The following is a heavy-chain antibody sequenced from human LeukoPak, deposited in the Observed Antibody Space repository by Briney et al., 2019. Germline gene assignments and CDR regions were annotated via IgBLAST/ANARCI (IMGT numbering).Heavy chain of an antibody. CDR3: ATDGAGFDT. CDR2: INIGGTNT. Sequence: GGSLRLSCAAPGFTFSNYWMGWVRQAPGKGLEWLSYINIGGTNTHYADSVKGRFTISRDNAKKSLYLEMNNLRAEDTAVYYCATDGAGFDTWGQGVLVTVSS. CDR1: GFTFSNYW. V-gene: IGHV3-11*01. J-gene: IGHJ5*02.